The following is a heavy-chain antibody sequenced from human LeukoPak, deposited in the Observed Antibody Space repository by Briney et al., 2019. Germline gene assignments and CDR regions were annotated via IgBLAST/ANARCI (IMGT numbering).Heavy chain of an antibody. CDR3: ARGGLMTAARFDY. CDR2: IYHSGTT. V-gene: IGHV4-38-2*02. J-gene: IGHJ4*02. Sequence: SETQSLTCTVSGYSISSGYYWGWIRQPPGKGLEWIGTIYHSGTTYYNPSLKSRVTISVDTSKNQFSLKLNSVTAADTAVYYCARGGLMTAARFDYWGQGTLVTVSS. CDR1: GYSISSGYY. D-gene: IGHD2-2*01.